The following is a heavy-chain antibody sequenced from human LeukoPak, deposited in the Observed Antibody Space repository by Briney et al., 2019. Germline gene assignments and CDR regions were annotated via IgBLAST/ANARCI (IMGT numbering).Heavy chain of an antibody. CDR2: ISGSGDST. V-gene: IGHV3-23*01. D-gene: IGHD5-12*01. CDR3: AYDSGYEDEDAFDI. Sequence: GGSLRLSCAASGFTFSGYAMSWVRQAPGKGLEWVSAISGSGDSTSYADSVEGRFTISRDNSKNTLYLRMNSLRAEDTAVYYCAYDSGYEDEDAFDIWGQGTMVTVSS. CDR1: GFTFSGYA. J-gene: IGHJ3*02.